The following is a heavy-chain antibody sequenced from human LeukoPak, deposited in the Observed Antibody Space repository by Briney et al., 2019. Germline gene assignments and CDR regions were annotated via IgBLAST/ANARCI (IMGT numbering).Heavy chain of an antibody. CDR2: IYRDGRT. V-gene: IGHV3-53*01. CDR3: TRDPSDSVYSNY. D-gene: IGHD5/OR15-5a*01. J-gene: IGHJ4*02. CDR1: GLTVGDTY. Sequence: GGSLRLSCAASGLTVGDTYLSWVRQAPGKGLEWVSVIYRDGRTFYADSVKGRFTISRDNALNMLYLQMSRLTVEDTAVYFCTRDPSDSVYSNYWGQGTLVTVSS.